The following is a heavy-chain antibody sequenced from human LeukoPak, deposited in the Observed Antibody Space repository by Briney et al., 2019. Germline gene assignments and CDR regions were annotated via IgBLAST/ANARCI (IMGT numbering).Heavy chain of an antibody. V-gene: IGHV3-23*01. Sequence: GALSLSFAASGFPFSSYAMSWVRQAPGKGLGWVSAISGSGGSTYYADSVKGRFTISRDNSKNTLYLQMNSLRAEDTAVYYCAKRSGYYGYWGQGTLVTVSS. CDR1: GFPFSSYA. J-gene: IGHJ4*02. CDR3: AKRSGYYGY. CDR2: ISGSGGST. D-gene: IGHD3-22*01.